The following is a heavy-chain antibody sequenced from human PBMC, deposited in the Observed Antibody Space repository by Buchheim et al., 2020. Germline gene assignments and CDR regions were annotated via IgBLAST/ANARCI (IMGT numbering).Heavy chain of an antibody. D-gene: IGHD2-2*01. V-gene: IGHV3-30-3*01. CDR2: ISYDGSNK. Sequence: QVQLVESGGGVVQPGRSLRLSCAASGFTFSSYAMHWVRQAPGKGLEWVAVISYDGSNKYYADSVKGRFTISRDNSKNTLYLQMNSLRAEDTAVYYCARGLSLVPAAARYYYYGMDVWGRGTT. J-gene: IGHJ6*02. CDR3: ARGLSLVPAAARYYYYGMDV. CDR1: GFTFSSYA.